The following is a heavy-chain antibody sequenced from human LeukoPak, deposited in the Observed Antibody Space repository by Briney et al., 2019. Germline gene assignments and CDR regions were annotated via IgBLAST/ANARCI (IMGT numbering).Heavy chain of an antibody. CDR1: GGSISSSNW. Sequence: SETLSLTCAVSGGSISSSNWWNWVRQPPGKGLEWIGQIYHSGSTNYNPSLKTRVSISVDKSKSQFSLNLTSVTAADTAMYYCATQTGSGLFTLPGGQGTLVTVSS. CDR2: IYHSGST. D-gene: IGHD3-10*01. CDR3: ATQTGSGLFTLP. V-gene: IGHV4-4*02. J-gene: IGHJ1*01.